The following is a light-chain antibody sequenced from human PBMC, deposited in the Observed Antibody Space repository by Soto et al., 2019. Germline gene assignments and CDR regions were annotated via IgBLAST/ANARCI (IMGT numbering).Light chain of an antibody. CDR1: SSNIGGYT. J-gene: IGLJ2*01. V-gene: IGLV1-44*01. CDR2: SNN. CDR3: AAWDDSLNGVV. Sequence: QSVLTQPPSASGTPGQRVTVSCSGSSSNIGGYTVNWYQHLPGTAPKLLIYSNNQRPSGVPDRFSGSKSGTSASLAISGLQSEDEADYYCAAWDDSLNGVVFGGGTQLTVL.